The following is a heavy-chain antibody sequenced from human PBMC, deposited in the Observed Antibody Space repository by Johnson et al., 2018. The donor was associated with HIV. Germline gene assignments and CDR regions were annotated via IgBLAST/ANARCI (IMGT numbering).Heavy chain of an antibody. J-gene: IGHJ3*02. D-gene: IGHD6-13*01. CDR1: GFTFDDHA. V-gene: IGHV3-43D*03. CDR2: ISWDGGST. Sequence: VQLVESGGVVVQPGGSLRLSCAASGFTFDDHAMHWVRQAPGKGLEWVSLISWDGGSTYYADSVKGRFTISRDNAKNSLYLQMNSLRAEDTALYYCATGGSSWFPDAFDILGQGTMVTVSS. CDR3: ATGGSSWFPDAFDI.